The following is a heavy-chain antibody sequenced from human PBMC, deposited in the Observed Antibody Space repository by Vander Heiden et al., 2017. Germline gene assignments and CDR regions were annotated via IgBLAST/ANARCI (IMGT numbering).Heavy chain of an antibody. Sequence: QVQLQQWGAGLLKPSETLSLTCAVSGGSFSGYYWSWIRQPPGKGLEWIGEINHSGSTNYNPSLKSRVTISVDTSKNQFSLKLSSVTAADTAVYYCARGVGASIQTDLDYWGQGTLVTVSS. J-gene: IGHJ4*02. CDR1: GGSFSGYY. V-gene: IGHV4-34*01. D-gene: IGHD1-26*01. CDR3: ARGVGASIQTDLDY. CDR2: INHSGST.